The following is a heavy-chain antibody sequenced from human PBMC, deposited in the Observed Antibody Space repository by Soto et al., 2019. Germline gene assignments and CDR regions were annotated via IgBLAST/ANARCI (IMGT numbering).Heavy chain of an antibody. CDR2: SYHRGTT. CDR3: ARVSCSTTSVTTFDY. D-gene: IGHD4-17*01. Sequence: QVQLQESGPALVKPSGTVSLTCAVSSGSISTTYWLSWVRHSPGKGLEWIGESYHRGTTNYNPYLKSRVTSSVAKSYYESSLRLCAASAADTAVYLCARVSCSTTSVTTFDYWGQGTLVTVSS. V-gene: IGHV4-4*02. J-gene: IGHJ4*02. CDR1: SGSISTTYW.